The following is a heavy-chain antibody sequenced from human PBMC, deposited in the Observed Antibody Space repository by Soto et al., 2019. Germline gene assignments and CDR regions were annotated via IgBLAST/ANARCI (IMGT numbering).Heavy chain of an antibody. CDR3: ASRDPGTSVDY. V-gene: IGHV4-4*02. CDR2: NYRSGST. CDR1: GGSFTSNNW. Sequence: QVQLQESGPGLVKPSGTLSLTCAVSGGSFTSNNWWTWVRQPPGQGLEWIGENYRSGSTNYNPSLKSRVTISLDKSENQFSLKVTSLTAADTAVYYGASRDPGTSVDYWGQGTLVTVAS. D-gene: IGHD1-7*01. J-gene: IGHJ4*02.